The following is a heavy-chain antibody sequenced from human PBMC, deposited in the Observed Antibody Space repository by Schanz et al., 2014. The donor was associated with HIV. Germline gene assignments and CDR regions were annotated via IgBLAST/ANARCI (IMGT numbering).Heavy chain of an antibody. CDR2: LSGSGSNI. V-gene: IGHV3-11*01. D-gene: IGHD6-13*01. J-gene: IGHJ4*02. Sequence: QVQLVESGGDLVKPGGSLRLSCTASGFSFSDYHMSWIRQAPGKGLEWVSSLSGSGSNIYYADSVKGRFTISRDNGKNSLFLQMNSLRAEDTAVYFCTTDDPRYSSWGQGTLVTVSS. CDR3: TTDDPRYSS. CDR1: GFSFSDYH.